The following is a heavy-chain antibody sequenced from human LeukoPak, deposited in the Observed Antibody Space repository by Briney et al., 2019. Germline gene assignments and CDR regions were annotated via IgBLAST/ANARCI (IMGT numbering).Heavy chain of an antibody. D-gene: IGHD6-19*01. J-gene: IGHJ3*02. CDR2: IIPILGIA. Sequence: GASVKVSCKASGGTFSSYAISWVRQAPGQGLEWMGRIIPILGIANYAQKFQGRVTITADKSTSTAYMELSSLRSEDTAVYYCARDLGGWHPPIWGQGTMVTVSS. CDR1: GGTFSSYA. CDR3: ARDLGGWHPPI. V-gene: IGHV1-69*04.